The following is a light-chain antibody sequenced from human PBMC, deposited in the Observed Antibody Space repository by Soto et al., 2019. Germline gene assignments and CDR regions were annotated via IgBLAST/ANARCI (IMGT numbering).Light chain of an antibody. CDR3: SSYTSSSTLV. J-gene: IGLJ1*01. V-gene: IGLV2-14*01. CDR1: RSDVGGYNY. Sequence: QSPLTQPASVSGSPGQSITISCTGTRSDVGGYNYVSWYQQHPGKAPKLMIYEVSNRPSGVSNRFSGSKSGNTASLTISGLQAEDEADYYCSSYTSSSTLVFGTGTKVTVL. CDR2: EVS.